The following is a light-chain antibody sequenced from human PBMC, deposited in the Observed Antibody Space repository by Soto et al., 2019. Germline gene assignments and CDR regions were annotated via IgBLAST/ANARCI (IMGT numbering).Light chain of an antibody. CDR2: GAS. Sequence: MTQSPSTLSVSPGERVTLSCRASEGVGSSLAWYQQKPGQAPRVLIYGASTTAPGIPARFSGSGSGTEFTLTISSLQSEDSAVYHCQQYNDWPRTFGQGTKVDIK. J-gene: IGKJ1*01. CDR1: EGVGSS. V-gene: IGKV3-15*01. CDR3: QQYNDWPRT.